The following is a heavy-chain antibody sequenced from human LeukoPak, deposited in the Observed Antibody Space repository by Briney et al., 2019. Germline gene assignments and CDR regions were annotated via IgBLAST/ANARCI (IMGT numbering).Heavy chain of an antibody. CDR1: GGTFSSYA. CDR3: ASYSGYDSPSYFDY. J-gene: IGHJ4*02. Sequence: ASVKVSCKASGGTFSSYAISWVRQAPGQGLEWMGGIIPIFGTANCAQKFQGRVTITADESTSTAYMELSSLRSEDTAVYYCASYSGYDSPSYFDYWGQGTLVTVSS. CDR2: IIPIFGTA. D-gene: IGHD5-12*01. V-gene: IGHV1-69*13.